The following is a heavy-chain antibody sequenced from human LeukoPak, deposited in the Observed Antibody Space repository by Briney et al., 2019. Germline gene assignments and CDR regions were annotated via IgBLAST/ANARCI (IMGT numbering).Heavy chain of an antibody. Sequence: GGSLRLSCAASGFTFSSYEMNWVRRAPGKGLEWVSYISSSGSTIYYADSVKGRFTISRDNAQNSLYLHMSSLRAEDTAVYYCARDPYSGGYGDDYYYYMDVWGKGTTVTISS. CDR3: ARDPYSGGYGDDYYYYMDV. J-gene: IGHJ6*03. CDR2: ISSSGSTI. CDR1: GFTFSSYE. D-gene: IGHD1-26*01. V-gene: IGHV3-48*03.